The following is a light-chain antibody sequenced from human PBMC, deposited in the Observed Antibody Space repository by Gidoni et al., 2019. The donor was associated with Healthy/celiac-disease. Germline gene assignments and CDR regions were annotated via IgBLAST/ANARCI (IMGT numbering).Light chain of an antibody. CDR2: WAS. CDR3: QQYYSAPCT. Sequence: IVMSQSPDSLAVSLGERATINCKSSQSVLYSSNNKNYLVWYQQKPGQPPKLLIYWASTRESGVPDRFSGGGSGADFTLTSSSLQDEDVAVYYWQQYYSAPCTFGPGTKVDIK. J-gene: IGKJ3*01. V-gene: IGKV4-1*01. CDR1: QSVLYSSNNKNY.